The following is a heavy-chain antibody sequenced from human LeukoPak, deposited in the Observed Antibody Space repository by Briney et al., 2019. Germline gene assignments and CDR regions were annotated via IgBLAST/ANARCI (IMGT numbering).Heavy chain of an antibody. V-gene: IGHV1-18*01. CDR1: GYSSTNYG. CDR3: ASTLVVPAASAFDY. Sequence: ASVKVSCKASGYSSTNYGISWVRQAPGQGLEWMGWIHIYRGNTNYAQKFQGRVTMTRDASISTAYMELSRLRSDDTAVYYCASTLVVPAASAFDYWGQGTLVTVSS. D-gene: IGHD2-2*01. J-gene: IGHJ4*02. CDR2: IHIYRGNT.